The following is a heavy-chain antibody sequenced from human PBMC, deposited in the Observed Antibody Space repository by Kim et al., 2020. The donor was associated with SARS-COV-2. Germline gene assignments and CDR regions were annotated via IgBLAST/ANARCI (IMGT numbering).Heavy chain of an antibody. Sequence: SETLSLTCTVSGGSISSRKWWSWVRQPPGEGLEWIGEIDHSGSTNYNPSLKSRVTISLDKSRNQFSLNLSSVTAADTAVYYCAAEGPSGTPSVNAFDIWGQGAMVTVSS. CDR1: GGSISSRKW. D-gene: IGHD1-26*01. CDR2: IDHSGST. V-gene: IGHV4-4*02. J-gene: IGHJ3*02. CDR3: AAEGPSGTPSVNAFDI.